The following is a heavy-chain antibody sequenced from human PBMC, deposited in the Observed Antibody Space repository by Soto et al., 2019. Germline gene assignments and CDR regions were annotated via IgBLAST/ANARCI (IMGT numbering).Heavy chain of an antibody. CDR2: IYYSGST. Sequence: ASETLSLTCTVSGGSISSGGYYWSWIRQHPGKGLEWIGYIYYSGSTYYNPSLKSRVTISVDTSKNQFSLKLSSVTAADTAVYYCARLITGTSRRGAFDIWGQGTMVTVSS. CDR3: ARLITGTSRRGAFDI. D-gene: IGHD1-20*01. CDR1: GGSISSGGYY. J-gene: IGHJ3*02. V-gene: IGHV4-31*03.